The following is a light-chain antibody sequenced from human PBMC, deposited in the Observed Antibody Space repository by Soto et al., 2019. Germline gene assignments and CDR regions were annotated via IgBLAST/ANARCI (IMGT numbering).Light chain of an antibody. CDR1: QSVSSSY. J-gene: IGKJ3*01. CDR2: GAS. V-gene: IGKV3-20*01. Sequence: EIVLTQSPGTLSLSPGERATLSCRASQSVSSSYLAWYQQKPGQAPRLLIYGASSRASGIPDRFSGSGSGTDFTLTITRLEPEDSAVYYCQQYGSSPLTFGPGTIVDIK. CDR3: QQYGSSPLT.